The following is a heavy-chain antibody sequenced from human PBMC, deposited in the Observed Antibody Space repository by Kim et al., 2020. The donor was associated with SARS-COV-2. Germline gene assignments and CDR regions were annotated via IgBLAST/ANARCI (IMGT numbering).Heavy chain of an antibody. V-gene: IGHV3-7*01. CDR3: ARAGGDYDYYFDY. Sequence: YVDSVKCRFTISRDNAKNALYLHMNSLRAEDTAVYYCARAGGDYDYYFDYWGQGTLVTVSS. J-gene: IGHJ4*02. D-gene: IGHD4-17*01.